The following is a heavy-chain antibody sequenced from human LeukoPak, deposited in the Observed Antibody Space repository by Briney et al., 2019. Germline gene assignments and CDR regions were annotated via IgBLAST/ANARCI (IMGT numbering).Heavy chain of an antibody. V-gene: IGHV3-23*01. Sequence: GGSLRLSRAASGFIFSDYAMNWVRQAPGKGLEWVSSITASSGNTFYADSVKGRFTISRENSKNTLYLQMNSLRPEDTAIYYCANRYCSGGSCYFDNWGQGTLVTVSS. J-gene: IGHJ4*02. CDR3: ANRYCSGGSCYFDN. D-gene: IGHD2-15*01. CDR1: GFIFSDYA. CDR2: ITASSGNT.